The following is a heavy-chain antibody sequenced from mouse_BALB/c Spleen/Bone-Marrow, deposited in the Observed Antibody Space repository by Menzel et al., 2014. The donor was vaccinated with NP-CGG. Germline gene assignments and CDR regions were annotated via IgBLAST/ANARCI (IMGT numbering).Heavy chain of an antibody. CDR3: ARLNYYGNLFV. CDR2: INPDSNTI. CDR1: GFDFSRYW. Sequence: DVKLQESGGGLVQPGGSLKLSCAASGFDFSRYWMSWVRQAPGKGLEWIGEINPDSNTINYTPSLKDKFIISRDSAKNTLYLQMSKVRSDDTALYYCARLNYYGNLFVWGAGTTVTVSS. J-gene: IGHJ1*01. D-gene: IGHD1-1*01. V-gene: IGHV4-1*02.